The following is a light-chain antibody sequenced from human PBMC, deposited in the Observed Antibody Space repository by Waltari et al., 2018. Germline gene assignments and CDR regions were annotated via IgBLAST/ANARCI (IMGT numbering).Light chain of an antibody. CDR3: TSYTTSSVL. CDR1: SSAIGGYNY. J-gene: IGLJ2*01. Sequence: QSALTQPASVSGSPGQSITISCPGTSSAIGGYNYVSWYQQHTGKAPKVIIYDVSSRPSGVSNRFSGSKSANTASLTISGLQAEDEADYYCTSYTTSSVLFGGGTKLTVL. V-gene: IGLV2-14*03. CDR2: DVS.